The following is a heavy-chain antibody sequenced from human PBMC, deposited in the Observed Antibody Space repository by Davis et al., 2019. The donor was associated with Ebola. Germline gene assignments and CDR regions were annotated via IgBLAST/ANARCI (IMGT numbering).Heavy chain of an antibody. CDR2: ISTGSSTI. Sequence: GESLKISCAASGSTFSSYYMNWVRQAPGKGLEWVSYISTGSSTIYYADSVKCRFTISRDNAKNSVSLQMNSLRAEDTAVYYCARGSSSSGFDNWGQGTLVTVSS. CDR3: ARGSSSSGFDN. V-gene: IGHV3-48*01. D-gene: IGHD6-6*01. CDR1: GSTFSSYY. J-gene: IGHJ4*02.